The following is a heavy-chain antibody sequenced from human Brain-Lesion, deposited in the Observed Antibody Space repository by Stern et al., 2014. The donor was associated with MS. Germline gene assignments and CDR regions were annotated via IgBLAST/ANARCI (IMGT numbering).Heavy chain of an antibody. CDR3: ARGRVVPGFQYYATDV. D-gene: IGHD2-2*01. Sequence: QESGPGLVKPSQTLSLSCTVSGGSISSGGYYWSWIRQPAGKGLEWIGRIFNSDSTRYIPSLKSRVTIPRDTSKNQFSLRLISMPAADTAVYYCARGRVVPGFQYYATDVWGQGTTVIVSS. CDR2: IFNSDST. V-gene: IGHV4-61*02. CDR1: GGSISSGGYY. J-gene: IGHJ6*02.